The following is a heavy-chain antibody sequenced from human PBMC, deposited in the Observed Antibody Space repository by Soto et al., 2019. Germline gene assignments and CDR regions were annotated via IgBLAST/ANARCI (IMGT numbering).Heavy chain of an antibody. D-gene: IGHD3-22*01. CDR1: GFTFSSYD. V-gene: IGHV3-13*01. CDR2: IGTAGDT. Sequence: PGGSLRLSCAASGFTFSSYDMHWVRQATGKGLEWVSAIGTAGDTYYPGSVKGRFTISRENAKNSLYLQMNSLRAEDTAVYYCARVVYYYDSSGYYYVWYFDYWGQGTLVTVSS. J-gene: IGHJ4*02. CDR3: ARVVYYYDSSGYYYVWYFDY.